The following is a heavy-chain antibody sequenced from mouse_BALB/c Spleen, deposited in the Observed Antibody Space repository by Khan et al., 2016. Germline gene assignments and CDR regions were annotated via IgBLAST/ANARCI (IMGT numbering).Heavy chain of an antibody. V-gene: IGHV1S135*01. CDR3: ARGELNYYAMDS. CDR1: GYSFTAYY. Sequence: VQLKESGPELMKPGASVRISCKASGYSFTAYYIHWVKQSHGKSLEWIGYIDPFNGDTSYHQKFRGKAPLTVDKSSTTAYMHLSSLASEDSAVYYGARGELNYYAMDSWGLGTSVTVSS. CDR2: IDPFNGDT. J-gene: IGHJ4*01.